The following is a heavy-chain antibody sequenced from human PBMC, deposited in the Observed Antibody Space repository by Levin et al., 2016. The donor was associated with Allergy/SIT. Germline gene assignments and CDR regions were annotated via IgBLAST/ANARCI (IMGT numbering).Heavy chain of an antibody. CDR3: ARGLVAYDPSATMEPEGRWMLDS. CDR1: GYTVTAYY. CDR2: MNASGGRT. D-gene: IGHD3-10*01. V-gene: IGHV1-46*01. Sequence: ASVKVSCKASGYTVTAYYMHWVRQAPGQGLEWMGIMNASGGRTTYAQKFQGRITMSTGTSTNIVYLELSSLRSEDTAVYYCARGLVAYDPSATMEPEGRWMLDSWGQGTLVTVSS. J-gene: IGHJ4*02.